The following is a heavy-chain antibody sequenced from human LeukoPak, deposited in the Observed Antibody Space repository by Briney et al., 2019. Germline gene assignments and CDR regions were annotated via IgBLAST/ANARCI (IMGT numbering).Heavy chain of an antibody. D-gene: IGHD1-1*01. J-gene: IGHJ5*02. V-gene: IGHV4-59*01. Sequence: SETLSLTCTVSGASINNYYWTWIRQPPGKGLEWIGYSGNTNYNPSLKGRVTISIDTSKNQFFLKLTSVTAADTAIYYCARDTNWFDPWGLGTLVTVSS. CDR3: ARDTNWFDP. CDR2: SGNT. CDR1: GASINNYY.